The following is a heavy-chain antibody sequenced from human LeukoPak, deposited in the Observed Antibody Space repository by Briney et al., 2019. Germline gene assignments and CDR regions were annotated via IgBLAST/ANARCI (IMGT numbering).Heavy chain of an antibody. D-gene: IGHD6-25*01. CDR2: ISYNGRNK. CDR1: GFTFSSYA. V-gene: IGHV3-30*04. Sequence: GGSLRLSCAASGFTFSSYAMHWVRQAPGKGLEWVALISYNGRNKYYADSVKGRLTISRDNSKNTLYLQMNSLRGEDTAVYYCAREAEALDYWGQGTLVTVSS. CDR3: AREAEALDY. J-gene: IGHJ4*02.